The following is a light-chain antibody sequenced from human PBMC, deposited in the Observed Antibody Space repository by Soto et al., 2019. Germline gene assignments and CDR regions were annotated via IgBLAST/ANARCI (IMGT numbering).Light chain of an antibody. Sequence: EIVLTQSPGTPPLSPGERATLSCRASQSVSSDYLAWYQLKPGQAPSLLIYGASSRATGIPDRFSGSESGTDFTLTISRLEPEDFAVYCCQQYDRSLPFTFGPGTKVY. CDR2: GAS. CDR3: QQYDRSLPFT. CDR1: QSVSSDY. V-gene: IGKV3-20*01. J-gene: IGKJ3*01.